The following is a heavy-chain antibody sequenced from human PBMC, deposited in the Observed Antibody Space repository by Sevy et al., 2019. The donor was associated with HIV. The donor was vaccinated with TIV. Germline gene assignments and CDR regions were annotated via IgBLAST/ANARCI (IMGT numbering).Heavy chain of an antibody. CDR2: ISAYNGNT. CDR3: ARDEYSGYEVPYYYGMDV. V-gene: IGHV1-18*01. J-gene: IGHJ6*02. Sequence: ASVKLSCKASGYTFTSYGISWVRQAPGQGLEWMGWISAYNGNTNYAQKLQGRATMTTDTSTSTAYMELRSLRSDDTAVYYCARDEYSGYEVPYYYGMDVWGQGTTVTVSS. CDR1: GYTFTSYG. D-gene: IGHD5-12*01.